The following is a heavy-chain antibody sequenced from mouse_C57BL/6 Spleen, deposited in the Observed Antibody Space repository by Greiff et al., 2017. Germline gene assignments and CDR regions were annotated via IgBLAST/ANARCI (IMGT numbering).Heavy chain of an antibody. CDR3: TVGLGRAWFAY. Sequence: EVKLMESGGGLVQPGGSMKLSCVASGFTFSNYWMNWVRQSPEKGLEWVAQIRLKSDNYATHYAESVKGRFTISRDDSKSSVYLQMNNLRAEDTGIYYCTVGLGRAWFAYWGQGTLVTVSA. CDR2: IRLKSDNYAT. CDR1: GFTFSNYW. J-gene: IGHJ3*01. V-gene: IGHV6-3*01. D-gene: IGHD4-1*01.